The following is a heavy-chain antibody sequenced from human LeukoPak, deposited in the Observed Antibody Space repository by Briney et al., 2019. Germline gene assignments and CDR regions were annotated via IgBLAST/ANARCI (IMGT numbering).Heavy chain of an antibody. V-gene: IGHV3-49*04. CDR2: IRSKAYGGTT. D-gene: IGHD2-2*01. CDR3: TRGGTRYYYYGMDV. Sequence: GGALRLSCAASGFTFGDYAMSWVRQAPGKGREGGGFIRSKAYGGTTEYAASVKGRFTISRDDSKSIAYLQMHSLKTEDTAVYYCTRGGTRYYYYGMDVWGQGTTVTVSS. J-gene: IGHJ6*02. CDR1: GFTFGDYA.